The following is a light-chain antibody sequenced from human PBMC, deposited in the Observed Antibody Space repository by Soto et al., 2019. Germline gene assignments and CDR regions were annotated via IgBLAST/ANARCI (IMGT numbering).Light chain of an antibody. J-gene: IGLJ2*01. Sequence: QSALTQPASVSGSPGQSITISCTGTSSDVGGYNYVSWYQQHPGKAPKLMIYDVSNRPSGVSNRFSGSKSGNTASLTISGLQAEDEADYYCSSYTSISVQGVVFGGGTKLTVL. CDR1: SSDVGGYNY. V-gene: IGLV2-14*01. CDR3: SSYTSISVQGVV. CDR2: DVS.